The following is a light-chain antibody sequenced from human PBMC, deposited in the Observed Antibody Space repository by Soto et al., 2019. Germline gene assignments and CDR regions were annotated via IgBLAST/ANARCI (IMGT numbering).Light chain of an antibody. CDR1: QGISSY. J-gene: IGKJ5*01. Sequence: DIQLTQSPSFLSASVGDRVTITFLASQGISSYLAWYQQKPGKAPKLLIYAASTLQSGVPSRFSGSGSGTEFTLTISSLQPEDFATYYCQQANSFPITFGQGTRLEIK. CDR3: QQANSFPIT. V-gene: IGKV1-9*01. CDR2: AAS.